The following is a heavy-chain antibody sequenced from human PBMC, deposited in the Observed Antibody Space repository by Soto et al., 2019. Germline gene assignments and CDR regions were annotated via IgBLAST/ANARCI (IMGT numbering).Heavy chain of an antibody. V-gene: IGHV3-21*01. CDR3: ARGVEMATIFRY. D-gene: IGHD5-12*01. CDR1: GFTFSSYS. J-gene: IGHJ4*02. CDR2: ISSSSSYI. Sequence: EVQLVESGGGLVKPGGSLRLSCAASGFTFSSYSMNWVRQAPGKGLEWVSSISSSSSYIYYADSVKGRFTISRDNAKNSLYLQMNSLRAEDTAVYYCARGVEMATIFRYWGQGTLVTVSS.